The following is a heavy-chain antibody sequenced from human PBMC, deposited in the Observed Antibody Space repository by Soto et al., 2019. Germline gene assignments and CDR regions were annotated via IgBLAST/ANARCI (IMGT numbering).Heavy chain of an antibody. V-gene: IGHV3-15*07. Sequence: LRLSCAASGFTFSNAWMNWVRQAPGKGLEWVGRIKPKTDGGTTDYAAPVKGRFTISRDDSKNTLYLQMNSLKTEDTAVYYCTTSWAQHWGQGTLVTVSS. CDR3: TTSWAQH. D-gene: IGHD6-13*01. CDR1: GFTFSNAW. J-gene: IGHJ1*01. CDR2: IKPKTDGGTT.